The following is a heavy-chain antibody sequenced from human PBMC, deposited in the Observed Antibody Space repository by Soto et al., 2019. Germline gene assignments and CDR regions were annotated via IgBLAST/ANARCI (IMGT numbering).Heavy chain of an antibody. V-gene: IGHV4-39*01. J-gene: IGHJ4*02. D-gene: IGHD1-26*01. CDR2: IYYSGST. Sequence: SETLSLTCNVSGGSASTYYWGWIRQPPGKGLEWIGSIYYSGSTYYNPSLKSRVTISVDTSKNHFSLKLSSVTAADTAVYYCARHGTLLIDYWGQGTLVTVSS. CDR3: ARHGTLLIDY. CDR1: GGSASTYY.